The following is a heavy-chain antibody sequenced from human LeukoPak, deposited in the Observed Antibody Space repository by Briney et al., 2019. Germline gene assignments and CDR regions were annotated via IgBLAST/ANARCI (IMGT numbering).Heavy chain of an antibody. D-gene: IGHD2-8*01. CDR1: GGSISSYY. CDR2: IYISGST. J-gene: IGHJ4*02. V-gene: IGHV4-4*07. Sequence: SGTLSLTCTVSGGSISSYYWSWIRQPAGKGLEWIGRIYISGSTNYNPSLKSRVTMSIDTSKNQFSLRLTSVTAADTAVYYCAREGLRGEYFDYWGQGTLVTVSS. CDR3: AREGLRGEYFDY.